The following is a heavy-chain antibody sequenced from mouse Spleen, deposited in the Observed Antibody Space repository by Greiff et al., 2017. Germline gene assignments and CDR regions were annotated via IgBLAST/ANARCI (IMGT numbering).Heavy chain of an antibody. CDR3: ARFPIYYGDYDWYFDV. V-gene: IGHV1-53*01. CDR1: GYTFTSYW. Sequence: VQLQQSGTELVKPGASVKLSCKASGYTFTSYWMHWVKQRPGQGLEWIGNINPSNGGTNYNEKFKSKATLTVDKSSSTAYMQLSSLTSEDSAVYYCARFPIYYGDYDWYFDVWGAGTTVTVSS. J-gene: IGHJ1*01. CDR2: INPSNGGT. D-gene: IGHD2-13*01.